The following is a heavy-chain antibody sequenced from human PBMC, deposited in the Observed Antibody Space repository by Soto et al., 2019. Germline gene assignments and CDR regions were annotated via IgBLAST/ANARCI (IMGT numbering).Heavy chain of an antibody. Sequence: EVQLVESGGGLVQPGGSLRLSCAASGFTFSSYWMHWVRQAPGTGLVWVSRINSDGSSTSYADSVKGRFTISRDNAKNTLYLQMNRLRAEDTAVYYCVRTSLVVAAATREDSWCQGTLVTVSS. CDR1: GFTFSSYW. CDR2: INSDGSST. D-gene: IGHD2-15*01. V-gene: IGHV3-74*01. J-gene: IGHJ4*02. CDR3: VRTSLVVAAATREDS.